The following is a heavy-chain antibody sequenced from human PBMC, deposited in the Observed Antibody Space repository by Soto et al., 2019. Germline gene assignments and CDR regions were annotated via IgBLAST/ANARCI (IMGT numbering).Heavy chain of an antibody. Sequence: SETLSLTCTVSGGSISSSSYYWGWIRQPPGKGLEWIGSIFYSGNTYYNPSLKSRVTISVDTSKNQFSVKLSSVTAADTAVYYCVTHGWGATRYNWFGPWGQGTLVTVSS. CDR2: IFYSGNT. CDR1: GGSISSSSYY. CDR3: VTHGWGATRYNWFGP. D-gene: IGHD3-10*01. J-gene: IGHJ5*02. V-gene: IGHV4-39*01.